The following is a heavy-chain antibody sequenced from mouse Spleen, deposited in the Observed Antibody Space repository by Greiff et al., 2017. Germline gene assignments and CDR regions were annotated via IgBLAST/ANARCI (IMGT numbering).Heavy chain of an antibody. D-gene: IGHD1-1*01. CDR1: GYAFTNYL. Sequence: VQLQQSGAELVRPGTSVKVSCKASGYAFTNYLIEWVKQRPGQGLEWIGVINPGSGGTNYNEKFKGKATLTADKSSSTAYMQLSSLTSDDSAVYFCAYYGSSYYAMDYWGQGTSVTVSS. V-gene: IGHV1-54*01. CDR2: INPGSGGT. J-gene: IGHJ4*01. CDR3: AYYGSSYYAMDY.